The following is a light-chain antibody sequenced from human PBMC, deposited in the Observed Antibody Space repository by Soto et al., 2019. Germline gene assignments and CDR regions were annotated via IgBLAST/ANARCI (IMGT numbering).Light chain of an antibody. V-gene: IGLV2-23*02. CDR3: CSFAGGAIFV. J-gene: IGLJ2*01. Sequence: QSALTQPASVSGSPGQSITISCTGTINDVGGYDLVSWYQHHPGKAPTLIIFEVNKRPSGVSDRFSGSKSGNTASLTSSALRAEDEADYSCCSFAGGAIFVFGGGTKLTVL. CDR2: EVN. CDR1: INDVGGYDL.